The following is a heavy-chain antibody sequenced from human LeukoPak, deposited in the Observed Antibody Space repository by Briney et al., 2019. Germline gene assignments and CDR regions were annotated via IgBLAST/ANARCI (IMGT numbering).Heavy chain of an antibody. D-gene: IGHD3-3*02. V-gene: IGHV4-59*01. Sequence: SETLSLTCTASGVSITDYYWSWIRQPPGKGLEWIGYIYYRGSAIYTPSLKSRVTISLDTSENQFSLKLSSVTAADTAVYYCARLPPSHLGYFDYWGQGTLVTVSS. CDR2: IYYRGSA. CDR1: GVSITDYY. J-gene: IGHJ4*02. CDR3: ARLPPSHLGYFDY.